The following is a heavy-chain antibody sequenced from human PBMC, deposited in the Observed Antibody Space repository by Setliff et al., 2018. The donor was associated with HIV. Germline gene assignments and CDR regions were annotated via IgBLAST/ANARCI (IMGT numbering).Heavy chain of an antibody. D-gene: IGHD3-22*01. J-gene: IGHJ4*02. Sequence: GGSLRLSCAASGFTFSNYAMSWVRQAPGEGLEWVSAILSTGERTFYADSVKGRFTISRDNSKNTVYLQMNSLRAEDTTEYYCAKELAASGLGYFDSWGRGILVTVSS. CDR1: GFTFSNYA. CDR2: ILSTGERT. V-gene: IGHV3-23*01. CDR3: AKELAASGLGYFDS.